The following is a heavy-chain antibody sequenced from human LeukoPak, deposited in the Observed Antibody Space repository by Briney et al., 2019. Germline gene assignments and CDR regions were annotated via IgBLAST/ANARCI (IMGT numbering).Heavy chain of an antibody. J-gene: IGHJ4*02. V-gene: IGHV4-38-2*01. D-gene: IGHD3-10*01. CDR1: GYSISSGYY. CDR3: ARVGINYYGSGSYSLGIDY. Sequence: SETLSLTCAVSGYSISSGYYWGWIRQPPGKRLEWIGSIYHSGSTYYNPSLKSRVTISVDTSKNQFSLKLSSVTAADTAVYYCARVGINYYGSGSYSLGIDYWGQGTLVTASS. CDR2: IYHSGST.